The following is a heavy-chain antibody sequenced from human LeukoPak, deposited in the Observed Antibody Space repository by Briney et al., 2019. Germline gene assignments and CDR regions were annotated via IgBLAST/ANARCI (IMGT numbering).Heavy chain of an antibody. Sequence: GGSLRLSCAASGFTFSSYSMNWVRQAPGKGLECISYISSGSGTVYYADSVKGRFTISRDNAKNSLYLQMNGLRDEDTAVYYCARRMVRGVTFDYWGQGTLVTVSS. V-gene: IGHV3-48*02. J-gene: IGHJ4*02. D-gene: IGHD3-10*01. CDR1: GFTFSSYS. CDR2: ISSGSGTV. CDR3: ARRMVRGVTFDY.